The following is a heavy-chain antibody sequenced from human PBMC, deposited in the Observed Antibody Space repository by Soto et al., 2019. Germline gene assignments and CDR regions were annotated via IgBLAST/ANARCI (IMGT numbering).Heavy chain of an antibody. CDR2: IHHSGSA. CDR3: ASGYGSFFDY. J-gene: IGHJ4*02. D-gene: IGHD5-18*01. V-gene: IGHV4-59*12. Sequence: SETLSLTCTVSVGSISTYYWRWIRQPPGKGLEWIGYIHHSGSANYNPSLKSRVNLSVDRSKNQFSLKLTSVTAADTAVYYCASGYGSFFDYCGQGTLVTVAS. CDR1: VGSISTYY.